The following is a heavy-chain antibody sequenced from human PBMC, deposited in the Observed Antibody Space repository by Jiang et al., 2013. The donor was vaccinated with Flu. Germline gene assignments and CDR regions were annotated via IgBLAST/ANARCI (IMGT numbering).Heavy chain of an antibody. Sequence: LLKPSETLSLTCTVSGGSISSSSYYWGWIRQPPGKGLEWIGSIYYSGSTYYNPSLKSRVTISVDTSKNQFSLKLSSVTAADTAVYYCARRGAVAGSTGYYLDYWGQGTLVTVSS. CDR1: GGSISSSSYY. D-gene: IGHD6-19*01. CDR2: IYYSGST. V-gene: IGHV4-39*01. J-gene: IGHJ4*02. CDR3: ARRGAVAGSTGYYLDY.